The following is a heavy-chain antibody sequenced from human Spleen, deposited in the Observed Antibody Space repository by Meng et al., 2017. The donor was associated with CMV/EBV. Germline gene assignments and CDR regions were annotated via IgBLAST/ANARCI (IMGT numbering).Heavy chain of an antibody. Sequence: GSLRLSCSVSGGSISSSYWSWIRQPPGKGLEWIGYIYYSGSTNYNPSLKSRVTISVDTSKNQFSLKLSSVTAADTAIYYCARDSIMAGRPGIDHWGQGTLVTVSS. CDR1: GGSISSSY. CDR3: ARDSIMAGRPGIDH. V-gene: IGHV4-59*12. D-gene: IGHD6-6*01. J-gene: IGHJ4*02. CDR2: IYYSGST.